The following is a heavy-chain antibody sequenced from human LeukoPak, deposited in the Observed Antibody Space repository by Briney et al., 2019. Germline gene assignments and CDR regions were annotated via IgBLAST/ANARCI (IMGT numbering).Heavy chain of an antibody. CDR1: GYTFTSYD. CDR2: MNPNSGNT. J-gene: IGHJ3*02. D-gene: IGHD4-23*01. CDR3: AREYDYGGNDDAFDI. V-gene: IGHV1-8*03. Sequence: GASVKVSCKASGYTFTSYDINWVRQATGQGLEWMGWMNPNSGNTGYAQKFQGRVTITRNTSISTAYMELSSLRSDDTAVYYCAREYDYGGNDDAFDIWGQGTMVTVSS.